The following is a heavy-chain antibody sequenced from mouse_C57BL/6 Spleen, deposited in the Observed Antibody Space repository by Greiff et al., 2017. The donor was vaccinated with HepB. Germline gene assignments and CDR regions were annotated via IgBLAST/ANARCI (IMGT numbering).Heavy chain of an antibody. CDR1: GYTFTSYW. V-gene: IGHV1-50*01. Sequence: VQLKQPGAELVKPGASVKLSCKASGYTFTSYWMQWVKQRPGQGLEWIGEIDPSDSYTNYNQKFKGKATLTVDTSSSTAYMQLSSLTSEDSAVYYCARSYYYGSSPLLSMDYWGQGTSVTVSS. CDR2: IDPSDSYT. CDR3: ARSYYYGSSPLLSMDY. J-gene: IGHJ4*01. D-gene: IGHD1-1*01.